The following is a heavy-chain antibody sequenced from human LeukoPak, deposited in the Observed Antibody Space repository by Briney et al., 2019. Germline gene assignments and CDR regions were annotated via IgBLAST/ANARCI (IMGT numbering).Heavy chain of an antibody. CDR3: ARGRIAVAGRSFGFDY. V-gene: IGHV4-34*01. Sequence: SETLSLTCAVYGGSFSGYYWSWIRQPPGKGLEWIGEINHSGSTNYNPSLKSRVTISVDTSKNQFSLKLSSVTAADTAVYYCARGRIAVAGRSFGFDYWGQGTLVTVSS. J-gene: IGHJ4*02. CDR2: INHSGST. CDR1: GGSFSGYY. D-gene: IGHD6-19*01.